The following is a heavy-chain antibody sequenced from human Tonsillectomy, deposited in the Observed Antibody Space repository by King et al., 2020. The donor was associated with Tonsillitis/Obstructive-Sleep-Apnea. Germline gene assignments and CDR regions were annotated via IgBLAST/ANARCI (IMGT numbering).Heavy chain of an antibody. CDR3: AKEALDAFDI. J-gene: IGHJ3*02. CDR1: GDSISSYY. CDR2: IYYSGST. V-gene: IGHV4-59*01. Sequence: QMQLQESGPGLVKPSETLSLTCTVSGDSISSYYWSWIRQPPGKGLEWIGYIYYSGSTKYNPSLKSRVTISVDTSKNQFSLKLSSVTAADTAVYYCAKEALDAFDIWGQGTMVTVSS.